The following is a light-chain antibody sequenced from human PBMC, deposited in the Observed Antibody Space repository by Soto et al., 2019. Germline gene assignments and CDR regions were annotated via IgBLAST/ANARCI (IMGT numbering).Light chain of an antibody. CDR3: GSWDSSLSAYV. V-gene: IGLV1-51*01. CDR2: DDN. CDR1: SSNIGGNS. Sequence: QSAMTQPPSVSXAPGQKVTISCSGSSSNIGGNSVSWYQQLPGTAPKLLIYDDNKRPSGIPDRFSGSKSGTSATLGITGFQTGDEADYYCGSWDSSLSAYVFGTGTKLTVL. J-gene: IGLJ1*01.